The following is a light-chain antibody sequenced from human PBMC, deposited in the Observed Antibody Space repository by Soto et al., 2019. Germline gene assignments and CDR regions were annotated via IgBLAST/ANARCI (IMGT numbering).Light chain of an antibody. CDR3: QKNYITYRWT. CDR1: QSIKKS. Sequence: QMTQSPSSLSASVGDRFTSTCRAGQSIKKSLNWDQQKPGKAPKLLIVAASNLQSGVPSRFSGSGSGTDVTITISSLQAEDFATYYWQKNYITYRWTFDPETKVDIK. CDR2: AAS. V-gene: IGKV1-39*01. J-gene: IGKJ1*01.